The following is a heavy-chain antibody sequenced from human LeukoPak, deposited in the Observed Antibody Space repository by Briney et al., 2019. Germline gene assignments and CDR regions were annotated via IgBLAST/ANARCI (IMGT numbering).Heavy chain of an antibody. D-gene: IGHD2-15*01. CDR3: AKGSRDTPVGKVGNFDY. CDR1: GFTFDDYA. V-gene: IGHV3-9*01. CDR2: ISWNNCSI. J-gene: IGHJ4*02. Sequence: GGSLRLSCAASGFTFDDYAMHWVRQAPGKGLEWVSGISWNNCSINYADSVKGPFTISSNNAKDSLYVQMSSLRAEDTALYYCAKGSRDTPVGKVGNFDYWGQGILVTVSS.